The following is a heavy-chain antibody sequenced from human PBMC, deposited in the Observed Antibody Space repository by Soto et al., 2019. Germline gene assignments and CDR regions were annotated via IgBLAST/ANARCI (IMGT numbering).Heavy chain of an antibody. CDR1: GFTFSSYG. V-gene: IGHV3-23*01. J-gene: IGHJ2*01. CDR3: ALLGTGWYFDL. Sequence: EVQLLESGGDLVQPGGSLRLSCAASGFTFSSYGISWVRQAPGKGLEWVSGISNSGLTTYYADSVQGRFTISRDNSKNTLDLQMNSLRVEDTAVDYCALLGTGWYFDLWGRGTPVTVSS. CDR2: ISNSGLTT. D-gene: IGHD2-8*02.